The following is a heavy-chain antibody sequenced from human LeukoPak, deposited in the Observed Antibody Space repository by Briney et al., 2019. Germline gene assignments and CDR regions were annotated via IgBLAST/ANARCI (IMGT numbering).Heavy chain of an antibody. CDR3: AREGLGYYDDSGDSDAFDI. J-gene: IGHJ3*02. D-gene: IGHD3-22*01. CDR2: IAFDGSNK. CDR1: GFTLSNYA. V-gene: IGHV3-30*01. Sequence: GGSLRLSCAASGFTLSNYAIHWVRQAPGKGLEWVAAIAFDGSNKYYVDSVKGRFTISRDNSKNTMYLEMNSLRAEDSGVYFCAREGLGYYDDSGDSDAFDIWGQGTMVTASS.